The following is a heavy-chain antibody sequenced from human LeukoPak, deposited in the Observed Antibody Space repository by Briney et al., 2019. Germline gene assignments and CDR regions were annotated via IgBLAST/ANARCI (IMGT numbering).Heavy chain of an antibody. CDR3: ATSYYPLNYFDY. D-gene: IGHD3-10*01. V-gene: IGHV3-23*01. Sequence: GGSLRLSCAASGFTFSNYGMSWVRQAPGKGLEWVSAISGSGDSTYYADSVKGRFTISRDNSKNTLYLQMNSLRAEDTAVYYCATSYYPLNYFDYWGQGTLVTVSS. CDR2: ISGSGDST. J-gene: IGHJ4*02. CDR1: GFTFSNYG.